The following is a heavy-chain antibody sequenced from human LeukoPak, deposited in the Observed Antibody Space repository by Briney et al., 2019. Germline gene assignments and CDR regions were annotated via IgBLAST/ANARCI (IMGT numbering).Heavy chain of an antibody. V-gene: IGHV1-18*01. Sequence: GASVMVSCKASGYTFNHHGITWVRQAPGQGLEWMGWISAYNGDTKYAQEFQGRVTMTRDTSTSTAYMELRSLASDDTAVYYCARDPSNTSGRYQYFDLWGRGTLVTVSS. CDR3: ARDPSNTSGRYQYFDL. J-gene: IGHJ2*01. CDR1: GYTFNHHG. D-gene: IGHD6-19*01. CDR2: ISAYNGDT.